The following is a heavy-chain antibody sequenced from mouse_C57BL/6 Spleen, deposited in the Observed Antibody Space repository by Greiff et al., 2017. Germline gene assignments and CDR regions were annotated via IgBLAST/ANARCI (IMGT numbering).Heavy chain of an antibody. Sequence: VQLQQSGPELVKPGASVKLSCKASGYSFTSYYIHWVKQRPGQGLEWIGWIYPGSGNTKYNEKFKGKATLTADNSSSTAYMQLSSLTSEDSAVYYCARERSYGYDEGAMDYWGQGTSVTVSS. CDR1: GYSFTSYY. CDR2: IYPGSGNT. D-gene: IGHD2-2*01. V-gene: IGHV1-66*01. CDR3: ARERSYGYDEGAMDY. J-gene: IGHJ4*01.